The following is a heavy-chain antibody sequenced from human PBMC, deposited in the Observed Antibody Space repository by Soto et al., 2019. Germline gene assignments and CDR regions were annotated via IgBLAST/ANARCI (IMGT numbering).Heavy chain of an antibody. V-gene: IGHV1-2*02. Sequence: SVKVSCEASGYTFTGYYMHWVRQAPVQGLEWMGWINPNSGGTNYAQKFQGRVTMTRDTSISTAYMELSRLRSDDTAVYYCARDETYYDILTGNNWFDPWGQGTLVTVSS. CDR2: INPNSGGT. CDR1: GYTFTGYY. CDR3: ARDETYYDILTGNNWFDP. D-gene: IGHD3-9*01. J-gene: IGHJ5*02.